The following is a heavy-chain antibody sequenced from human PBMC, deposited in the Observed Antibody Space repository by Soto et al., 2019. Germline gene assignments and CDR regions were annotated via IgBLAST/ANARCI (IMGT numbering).Heavy chain of an antibody. CDR3: ARGGSVNCSNRSRYAYGWLDP. Sequence: SETLSLTCTVSGGSISSYYWSWIRQPPGKGLEWLGFFSYGGSTNYNPSLKSRGTISVDTSRNQFSLRLSSVTTADTAVYYCARGGSVNCSNRSRYAYGWLDPWGQGTLVTVSS. D-gene: IGHD2-2*01. V-gene: IGHV4-59*01. J-gene: IGHJ5*02. CDR2: FSYGGST. CDR1: GGSISSYY.